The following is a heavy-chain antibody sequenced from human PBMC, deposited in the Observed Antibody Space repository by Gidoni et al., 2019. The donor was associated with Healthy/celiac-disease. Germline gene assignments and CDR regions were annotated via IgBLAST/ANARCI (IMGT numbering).Heavy chain of an antibody. CDR1: GDSVSINSSA. CDR3: ARGYVDTAMDGYYYYYMDV. V-gene: IGHV6-1*01. CDR2: TYYRSKWYN. Sequence: QVQLQQSGPGLVKPSQTLSLTCAISGDSVSINSSAWNWIRQSPARGLEWLGRTYYRSKWYNDYAVSVKSRITSNPDTSKNQVSLQLNSVTPEDTAVYYCARGYVDTAMDGYYYYYMDVWGKGTTVTVSS. D-gene: IGHD5-18*01. J-gene: IGHJ6*03.